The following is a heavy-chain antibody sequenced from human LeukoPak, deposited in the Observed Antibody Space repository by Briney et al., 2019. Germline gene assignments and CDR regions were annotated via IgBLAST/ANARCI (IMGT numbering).Heavy chain of an antibody. V-gene: IGHV3-7*01. CDR2: MNQDGSEK. D-gene: IGHD3-16*01. CDR1: GFTFSDSW. CDR3: ATYTHWVAGDV. J-gene: IGHJ6*02. Sequence: PGGSLRLSSAASGFTFSDSWMSWVRQAPGKGLEWVANMNQDGSEKDYVDSVKGRFTISRDNARNSLYLQMGSLRAEDTAVYYCATYTHWVAGDVWGQGTTVTVSS.